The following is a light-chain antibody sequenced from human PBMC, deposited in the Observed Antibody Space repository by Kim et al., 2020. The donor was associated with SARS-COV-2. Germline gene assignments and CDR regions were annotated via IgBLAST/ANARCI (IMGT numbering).Light chain of an antibody. J-gene: IGKJ1*01. CDR2: DAS. Sequence: ATVGDRVTITCRASQGSSNSLAWYQQKPGKGPKVLIYDASTLQSGVPSRFSGSGSGTDFTLTISSLQPEDVATYYCQKYNSAPWTLGQGTKVDIK. V-gene: IGKV1-27*01. CDR3: QKYNSAPWT. CDR1: QGSSNS.